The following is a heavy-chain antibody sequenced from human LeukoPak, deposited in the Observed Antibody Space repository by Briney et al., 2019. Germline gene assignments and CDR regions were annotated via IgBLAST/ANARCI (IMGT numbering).Heavy chain of an antibody. CDR3: AKRGLTGDPAFDF. CDR1: GFTFSSYA. Sequence: GGSLRLSCAASGFTFSSYAMHWVRQAPGKGLEYVSAISSNGGSTYYANSVKGRFTISRDNSKNTLYLQMNSLRAEDTAVYYCAKRGLTGDPAFDFWGQGTLVTVSS. D-gene: IGHD7-27*01. CDR2: ISSNGGST. J-gene: IGHJ4*02. V-gene: IGHV3-64*01.